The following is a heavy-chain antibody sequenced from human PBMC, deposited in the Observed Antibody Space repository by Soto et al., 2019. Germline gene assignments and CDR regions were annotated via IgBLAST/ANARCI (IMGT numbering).Heavy chain of an antibody. CDR3: SKDLTRQLAYWLDP. J-gene: IGHJ5*02. CDR1: GFSFTGYY. V-gene: IGHV1-2*02. Sequence: ASVKVSCKASGFSFTGYYIHWLRQAPGQGLEWMGWINAHSGGTEYAQKFQGRVTLTRDTSIATAYLTLTSLTSDDTALYYCSKDLTRQLAYWLDPWGQGTQVTVSS. D-gene: IGHD6-6*01. CDR2: INAHSGGT.